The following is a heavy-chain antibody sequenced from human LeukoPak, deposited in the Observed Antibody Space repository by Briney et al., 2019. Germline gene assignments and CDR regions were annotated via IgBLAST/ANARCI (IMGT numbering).Heavy chain of an antibody. CDR3: AREHGSGGFDY. CDR2: INSDGSST. J-gene: IGHJ4*02. V-gene: IGHV3-74*01. Sequence: GSLRLSCAASGFTFSSYWVHWVRQAPGKGLVWVSRINSDGSSTAYADSVKGRFTISRDNAKNSLYLQMNSLRAEDTAVYYCAREHGSGGFDYWGQGTLVTVSS. CDR1: GFTFSSYW. D-gene: IGHD3-10*01.